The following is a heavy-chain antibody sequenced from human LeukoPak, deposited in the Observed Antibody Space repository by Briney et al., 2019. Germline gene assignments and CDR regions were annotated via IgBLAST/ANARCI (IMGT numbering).Heavy chain of an antibody. CDR2: IIPIFGTA. J-gene: IGHJ4*02. CDR3: ASGPVFGVVIPTSFDY. V-gene: IGHV1-69*13. Sequence: ASVKVSCKASGGTFSSYAISWVRQAPGQGLEWMGGIIPIFGTANYAQKFQGRVTITADESTSTAYMELSSLRSEDTAVYYCASGPVFGVVIPTSFDYWGQGTLVTVSS. D-gene: IGHD3-3*01. CDR1: GGTFSSYA.